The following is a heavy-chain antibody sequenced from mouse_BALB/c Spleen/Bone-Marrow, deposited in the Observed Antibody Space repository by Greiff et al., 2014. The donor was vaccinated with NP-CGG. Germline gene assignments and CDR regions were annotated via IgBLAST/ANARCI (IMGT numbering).Heavy chain of an antibody. V-gene: IGHV1-14*01. CDR3: AREGVDYFDY. J-gene: IGHJ2*01. CDR2: INPYNDAT. CDR1: GYTFTSYV. Sequence: VQLQQPGPDLVKPGASVKMSCKASGYTFTSYVIHWVKQKPGQGLEWIGYINPYNDATKFNERFKGKATLTSDKSSSTAYMVLSSLTSEDSAVYYCAREGVDYFDYWGQGTTLTVSS.